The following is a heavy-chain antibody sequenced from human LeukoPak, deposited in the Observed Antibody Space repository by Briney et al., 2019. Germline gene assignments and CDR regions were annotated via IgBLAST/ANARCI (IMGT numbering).Heavy chain of an antibody. CDR3: ARDTHYYDSSGYYSLFDY. CDR2: INHSGST. J-gene: IGHJ4*02. D-gene: IGHD3-22*01. V-gene: IGHV4-34*01. CDR1: GGSFSGYY. Sequence: SETLSLTCAVYGGSFSGYYWSWIRQPPGKGLEWIGEINHSGSTNYNPSLKSRVTISVDTSKNQFSLKLSSVTAADTAVYYCARDTHYYDSSGYYSLFDYWGQGTLVTVSS.